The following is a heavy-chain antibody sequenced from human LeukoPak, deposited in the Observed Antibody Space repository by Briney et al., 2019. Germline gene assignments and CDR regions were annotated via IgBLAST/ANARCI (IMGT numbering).Heavy chain of an antibody. CDR2: IIPIFGTA. J-gene: IGHJ5*02. V-gene: IGHV1-69*01. Sequence: SVKVSCKASGGTFSSYAISWVRQAPGQGLEWMGGIIPIFGTANYAQKFQGRVTITADESTSTAYMELSSLRAEDTALYYCAKGPRKISGSYLRFDPWGQGTLVTVSS. CDR1: GGTFSSYA. D-gene: IGHD1-26*01. CDR3: AKGPRKISGSYLRFDP.